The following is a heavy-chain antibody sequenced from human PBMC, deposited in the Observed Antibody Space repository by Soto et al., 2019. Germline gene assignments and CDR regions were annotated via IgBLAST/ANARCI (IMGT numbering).Heavy chain of an antibody. D-gene: IGHD3-3*02. CDR1: GGSISSSSYY. V-gene: IGHV4-39*01. Sequence: SETLSLTCTVSGGSISSSSYYWGWIRQPPGKGLEWIGSIYYSGSTYYNPSLKSRVTISVDTSKNQFSLKLSSVTAADTAVYYCVSPKIAFYNWFDPWCQGTLVTVSS. J-gene: IGHJ5*02. CDR2: IYYSGST. CDR3: VSPKIAFYNWFDP.